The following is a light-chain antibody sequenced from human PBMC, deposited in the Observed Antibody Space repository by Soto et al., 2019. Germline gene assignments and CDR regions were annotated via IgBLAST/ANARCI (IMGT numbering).Light chain of an antibody. J-gene: IGKJ4*01. Sequence: EIVMTQSPATLSVSPGERVTLSCRASQSVTRNLAWYQHTPGQSPRLLSSAASSGATGLPSRFSGSGSGTDFTLTISSLQSEDEAVYYCQQYQHLPVTFGGGTKVEIK. CDR3: QQYQHLPVT. CDR1: QSVTRN. CDR2: AAS. V-gene: IGKV3-15*01.